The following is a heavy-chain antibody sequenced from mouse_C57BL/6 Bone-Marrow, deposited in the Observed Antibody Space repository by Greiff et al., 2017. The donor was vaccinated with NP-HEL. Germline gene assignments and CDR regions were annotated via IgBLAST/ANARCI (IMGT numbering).Heavy chain of an antibody. V-gene: IGHV1-63*01. D-gene: IGHD2-3*01. CDR2: IYPGGGYT. Sequence: QVQLKQSGAELVRPGTSVKMSCKASGYTFTNYWIGWAKQRPGHGLEWIGDIYPGGGYTNYNEKFKGKATLTADKSSSTAYMQFSSLTSEDSAIYYCARKGWLLPMDYWGQGTSVTVSS. CDR3: ARKGWLLPMDY. CDR1: GYTFTNYW. J-gene: IGHJ4*01.